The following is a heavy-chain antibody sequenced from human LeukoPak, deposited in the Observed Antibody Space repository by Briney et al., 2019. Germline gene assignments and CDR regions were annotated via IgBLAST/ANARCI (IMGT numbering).Heavy chain of an antibody. CDR3: AKAPVVVVAARASYFDY. J-gene: IGHJ4*02. Sequence: GGSLRLSCAASGFAFSNYAISWVRQALGKGLEWVSAISGSGGTTNYADSVKGRFTISRDNSKNTLSLQMNSLRAEDTAIYYCAKAPVVVVAARASYFDYWGRGTLVTVSS. V-gene: IGHV3-23*01. CDR2: ISGSGGTT. CDR1: GFAFSNYA. D-gene: IGHD2-15*01.